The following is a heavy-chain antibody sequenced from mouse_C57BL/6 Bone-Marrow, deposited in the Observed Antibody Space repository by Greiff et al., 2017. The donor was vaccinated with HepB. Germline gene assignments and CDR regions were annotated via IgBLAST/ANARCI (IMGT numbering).Heavy chain of an antibody. CDR2: ISNLAYSI. CDR3: ARDYYGHWYFDV. V-gene: IGHV5-15*01. CDR1: GFTFSDYG. Sequence: EVQGVESGGGLVQPGGSLKLSCAASGFTFSDYGMAWVRQAPRKGPEWVAFISNLAYSIYYADTVTGRFTISRENAKNTLYLEMSSLRSEDTAMYYCARDYYGHWYFDVWGTGTTVTVSS. J-gene: IGHJ1*03. D-gene: IGHD1-1*01.